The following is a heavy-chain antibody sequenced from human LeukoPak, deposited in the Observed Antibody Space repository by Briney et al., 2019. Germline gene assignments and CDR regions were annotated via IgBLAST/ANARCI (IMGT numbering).Heavy chain of an antibody. J-gene: IGHJ4*02. CDR2: ISGSGGST. Sequence: GGSLRLSCAASGFTFSSYGMHWVRQAPGKGLEWVSAISGSGGSTYYADSVKGRFTISRDNSKNTLYLQMNSLRAEDTAVYYCAKNGLVPELYDYWGQETLVTVSS. V-gene: IGHV3-23*01. CDR1: GFTFSSYG. D-gene: IGHD1-26*01. CDR3: AKNGLVPELYDY.